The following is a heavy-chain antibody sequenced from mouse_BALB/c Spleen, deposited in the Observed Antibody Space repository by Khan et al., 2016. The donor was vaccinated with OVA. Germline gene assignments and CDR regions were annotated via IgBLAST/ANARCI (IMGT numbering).Heavy chain of an antibody. CDR3: ARDFGSSFWFAY. J-gene: IGHJ3*01. CDR2: INPYNDGA. D-gene: IGHD1-1*01. CDR1: GYTFTNYI. Sequence: EVQLQESGPVLVKPGASVKMSCKASGYTFTNYIVHWVQQKPGQGLEWIGYINPYNDGAKYNAKFKGKATLTSDKSSSTAYMELSGLTSEDSAVYYCARDFGSSFWFAYWGQGTLVTVSA. V-gene: IGHV1S136*01.